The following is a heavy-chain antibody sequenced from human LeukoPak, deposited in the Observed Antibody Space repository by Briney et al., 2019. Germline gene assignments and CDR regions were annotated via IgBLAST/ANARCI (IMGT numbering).Heavy chain of an antibody. CDR1: GFTFGAFG. D-gene: IGHD3-3*01. CDR3: ARGPVPEGFLEWLLYY. V-gene: IGHV3-30*03. Sequence: GGSLRLSCAASGFTFGAFGIHWVRQPPGKGLEWVAVISYDGSNKYYGDSVKGRFTISRDNSKNTLYLQMNSLRAEDTAVYYCARGPVPEGFLEWLLYYWGQGTLVTVSS. CDR2: ISYDGSNK. J-gene: IGHJ4*02.